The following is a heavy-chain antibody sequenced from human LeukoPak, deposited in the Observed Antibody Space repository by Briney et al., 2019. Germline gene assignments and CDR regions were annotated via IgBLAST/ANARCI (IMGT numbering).Heavy chain of an antibody. CDR3: TIAADY. CDR2: ISSSSSTI. J-gene: IGHJ4*02. Sequence: GGSLRLSCAASGFTFSTCTMNWVRQAPGKGLEWVSYISSSSSTIYYADSVKGRFTISRDNAKNSLYLQMNSLRAEDTAVYYCTIAADYWGQGTLVTVSS. D-gene: IGHD6-13*01. CDR1: GFTFSTCT. V-gene: IGHV3-48*01.